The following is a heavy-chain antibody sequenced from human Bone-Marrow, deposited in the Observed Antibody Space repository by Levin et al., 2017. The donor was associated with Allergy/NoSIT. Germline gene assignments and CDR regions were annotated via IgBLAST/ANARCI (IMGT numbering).Heavy chain of an antibody. V-gene: IGHV3-53*01. J-gene: IGHJ6*02. CDR1: GFTISDNY. CDR2: IYSGGNT. D-gene: IGHD3-16*01. CDR3: ATMSWPTYYYALDV. Sequence: GGSLRLSCAGSGFTISDNYMSWVRQAPGKGLEWVAVIYSGGNTYYPDSVKGRFTISRDSAKNTLYLQMNSLRGEAAAVYYCATMSWPTYYYALDVWGQGTTVTVSS.